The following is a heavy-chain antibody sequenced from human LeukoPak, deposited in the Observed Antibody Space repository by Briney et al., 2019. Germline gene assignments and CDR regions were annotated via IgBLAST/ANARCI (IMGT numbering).Heavy chain of an antibody. CDR3: ARSAGGHGEGGLGY. V-gene: IGHV3-53*01. J-gene: IGHJ4*02. CDR2: IYSGGST. D-gene: IGHD3-16*01. CDR1: GFTVSSNY. Sequence: GGSPRLSCAATGFTVSSNYMSWVRRAPGKGLEWVSVIYSGGSTYYADSVKGRFTISRDNSKNTLYLQMNSLRAEDTAVYYCARSAGGHGEGGLGYWGQGTLVTVSS.